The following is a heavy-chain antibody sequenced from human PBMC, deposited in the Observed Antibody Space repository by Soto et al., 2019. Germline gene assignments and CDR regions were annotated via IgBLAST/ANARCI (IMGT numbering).Heavy chain of an antibody. J-gene: IGHJ5*01. V-gene: IGHV3-23*01. CDR1: RFSFSDYA. CDR3: AKDAVSYNGKWDWFDS. Sequence: DVQLLESGRGLVQPGGSLTLSCAASRFSFSDYAMNWVRQAPGKGLERGSSIGGGNTDRYYADSMKGRFIISRDNSKNTMYLQMNSLRDDDTAVYYCAKDAVSYNGKWDWFDSWGQGTLVTVSS. D-gene: IGHD1-26*01. CDR2: IGGGNTDR.